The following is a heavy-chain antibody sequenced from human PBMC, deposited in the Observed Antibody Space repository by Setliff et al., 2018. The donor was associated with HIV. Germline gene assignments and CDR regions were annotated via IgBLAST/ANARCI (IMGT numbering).Heavy chain of an antibody. CDR3: ARGLEAYSGYGIDY. V-gene: IGHV1-3*01. Sequence: ASVKVSCKASGYTFTNYAIHWVRQAPGQRLEWMGCINPGNRNTQYSQKFQGRVSITRDTSASTAYMELSSLMSEDTAVYYCARGLEAYSGYGIDYWGQGTLVTVSS. D-gene: IGHD5-12*01. CDR2: INPGNRNT. CDR1: GYTFTNYA. J-gene: IGHJ4*02.